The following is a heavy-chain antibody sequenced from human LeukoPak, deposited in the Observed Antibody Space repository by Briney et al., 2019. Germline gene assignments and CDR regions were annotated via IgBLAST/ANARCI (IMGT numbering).Heavy chain of an antibody. CDR1: GFTFSTYG. CDR2: IWFDGSTQ. V-gene: IGHV3-33*01. CDR3: VRDPQVNWNRPSPLS. D-gene: IGHD1-20*01. J-gene: IGHJ5*02. Sequence: GGSLRLSCAASGFTFSTYGMHWVCQAPGKGLEWVSVIWFDGSTQYYADSVKGRSTISRNNSKNTLFLQMNSLRAEDTAVYYCVRDPQVNWNRPSPLSWGQGTLVTVSS.